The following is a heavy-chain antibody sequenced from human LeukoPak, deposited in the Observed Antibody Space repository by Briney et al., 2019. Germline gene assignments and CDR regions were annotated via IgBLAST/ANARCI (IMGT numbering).Heavy chain of an antibody. Sequence: SETLSLTCTVSGGSISSYYWSWIRQPAGKGLEWIGRIYTSGSTNYNPSLKSRVTMSVDTSKNQFSLKLSSVTAADTAGYYCAGPPRIAADLFDYWGPETLVTASS. CDR1: GGSISSYY. V-gene: IGHV4-4*07. CDR2: IYTSGST. CDR3: AGPPRIAADLFDY. D-gene: IGHD6-25*01. J-gene: IGHJ4*02.